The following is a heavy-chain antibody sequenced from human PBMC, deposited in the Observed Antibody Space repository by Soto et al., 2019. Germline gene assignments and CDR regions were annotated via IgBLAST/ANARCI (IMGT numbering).Heavy chain of an antibody. V-gene: IGHV3-33*01. CDR2: IWYDGSNK. J-gene: IGHJ4*02. CDR1: GFTFSSYG. CDR3: AREAGGSDAPFH. D-gene: IGHD1-26*01. Sequence: QVQLVESGGGVVQPGRALRLSCAASGFTFSSYGMHWVRQAPGKVLAWVAVIWYDGSNKYYADSVKGRFTISRDNSKNTLSLQMNRLRAEDTAVYYCAREAGGSDAPFHWGQGTLVTVSS.